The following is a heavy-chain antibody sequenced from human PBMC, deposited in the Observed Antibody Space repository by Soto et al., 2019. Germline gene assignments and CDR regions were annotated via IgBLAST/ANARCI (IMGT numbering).Heavy chain of an antibody. CDR1: GGTFSSYA. D-gene: IGHD1-26*01. J-gene: IGHJ3*02. CDR2: IIPIFGTA. V-gene: IGHV1-69*12. Sequence: QVQLVQSGAEVKKPGSSVKVSCKASGGTFSSYAISWVRQAPGQGLEWMGGIIPIFGTANYAQKFQGRVTITADDSTSTAYMELSSLRSEDTAVYSCARDLSAIVSDAFDIWGQGTMVTVSS. CDR3: ARDLSAIVSDAFDI.